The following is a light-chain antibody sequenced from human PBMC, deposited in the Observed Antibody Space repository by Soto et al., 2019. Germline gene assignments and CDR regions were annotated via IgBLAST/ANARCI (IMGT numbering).Light chain of an antibody. Sequence: EIVLTQSPATLSLAPGERATLSCRASQSVSRYLAWYQHKPGQAPRLLIYDASKRATGIPARFSSSGSGTDFTLTISSLEPEDFAVYYCQQRSNWPPTWTFGQGTRVEIK. CDR3: QQRSNWPPTWT. J-gene: IGKJ1*01. V-gene: IGKV3-11*01. CDR1: QSVSRY. CDR2: DAS.